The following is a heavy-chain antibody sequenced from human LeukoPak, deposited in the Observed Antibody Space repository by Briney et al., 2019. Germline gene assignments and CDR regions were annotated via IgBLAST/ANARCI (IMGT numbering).Heavy chain of an antibody. Sequence: PGESLRLSCAASGFTFSSYWMSWVRQAPGKGLEWVANVKQDGSEKYYVDSVKGRFTISRDNAKNSLYLQMNSLRAEDTAVYYCARGGVPYYYGSGSYPVDPPLSPPFDYWGQGTLVTVSS. J-gene: IGHJ4*02. CDR1: GFTFSSYW. D-gene: IGHD3-10*01. CDR2: VKQDGSEK. CDR3: ARGGVPYYYGSGSYPVDPPLSPPFDY. V-gene: IGHV3-7*03.